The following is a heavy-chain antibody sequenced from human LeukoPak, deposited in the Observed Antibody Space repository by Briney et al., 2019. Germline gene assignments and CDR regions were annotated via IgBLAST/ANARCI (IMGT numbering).Heavy chain of an antibody. Sequence: GGALRLSCVASGFSLSGYWMSWVGPAPAHGLEWVARLHADGNEKYYVDSVKGRFTVSRDNAKNSLYLQMNSLRVEDTAVYYCARGGYSFDYLGQGTLVTVSS. CDR3: ARGGYSFDY. D-gene: IGHD5-12*01. CDR2: LHADGNEK. CDR1: GFSLSGYW. V-gene: IGHV3-7*03. J-gene: IGHJ4*02.